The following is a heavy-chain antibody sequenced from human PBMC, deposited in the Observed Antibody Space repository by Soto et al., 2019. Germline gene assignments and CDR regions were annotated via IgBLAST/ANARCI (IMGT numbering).Heavy chain of an antibody. V-gene: IGHV1-2*02. D-gene: IGHD3-10*01. Sequence: RASVKVSCKASGYTFTGYYMHWVRQAPGQGLEWMGWINPNSGGTNYAQKFQGRVTMTRDTSISTAYMELSRLRSDDTAVYYCARDGDYYGSGSYWPGMGYYYYYYGMDVWGQGTTVTVSS. CDR2: INPNSGGT. J-gene: IGHJ6*02. CDR3: ARDGDYYGSGSYWPGMGYYYYYYGMDV. CDR1: GYTFTGYY.